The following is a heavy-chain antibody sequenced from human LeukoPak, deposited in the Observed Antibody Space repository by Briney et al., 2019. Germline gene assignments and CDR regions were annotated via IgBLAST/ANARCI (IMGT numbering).Heavy chain of an antibody. V-gene: IGHV3-9*01. CDR1: GFTFDDYA. J-gene: IGHJ3*02. CDR3: AKDITAGGSGSSAFDI. D-gene: IGHD3-10*01. Sequence: GGSLRLSCAASGFTFDDYAMHWVRQAPGKGLEWVSGISRNSGSIGYADSVKGRFTISRDNAKNSLYLQMNSLRAEDTALYYCAKDITAGGSGSSAFDIWGQGTMVTVSS. CDR2: ISRNSGSI.